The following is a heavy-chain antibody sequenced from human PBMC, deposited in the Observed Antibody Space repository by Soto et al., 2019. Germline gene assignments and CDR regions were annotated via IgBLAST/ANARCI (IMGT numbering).Heavy chain of an antibody. J-gene: IGHJ6*04. CDR1: GYTFTGYY. CDR3: ARKDFGYSSWSARFGRAV. V-gene: IGHV1-2*04. CDR2: INPNSGGT. Sequence: ASVKVSCKASGYTFTGYYMHWVRQAPGQGLEWMGWINPNSGGTNYAQKFQGWVTMTRDTSISTAYMELSRLRSDDTDEYYCARKDFGYSSWSARFGRAVWGKGTTVTVSS. D-gene: IGHD6-6*01.